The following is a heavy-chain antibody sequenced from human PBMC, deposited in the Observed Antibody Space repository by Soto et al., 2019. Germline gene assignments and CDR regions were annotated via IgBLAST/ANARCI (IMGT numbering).Heavy chain of an antibody. CDR3: ARSGYYTEATDY. Sequence: SETLSLTCTVSGGSISSSSYYWGWIRQPPGKGLEWIGSIYYSGSTYYNPSLKSRVTISVDTSKNQFSLKLSSVTAADTAVYYCARSGYYTEATDYWGQGTLVTVSS. V-gene: IGHV4-39*01. D-gene: IGHD3-3*01. CDR2: IYYSGST. J-gene: IGHJ4*02. CDR1: GGSISSSSYY.